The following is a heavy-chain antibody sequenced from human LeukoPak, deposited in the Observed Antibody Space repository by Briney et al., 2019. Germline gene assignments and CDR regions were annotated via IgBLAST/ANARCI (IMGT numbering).Heavy chain of an antibody. CDR1: GGSISSYY. J-gene: IGHJ4*02. D-gene: IGHD6-19*01. Sequence: SETLSLTCTVSGGSISSYYWSWIRQPPGKGLEWIGYIYYSGSTNYNPSLKSRVTISVDASKNQFSLKLSSVTAADTAVYYCARGRQWLDGFDYWGQGTLVTVSS. CDR3: ARGRQWLDGFDY. V-gene: IGHV4-59*01. CDR2: IYYSGST.